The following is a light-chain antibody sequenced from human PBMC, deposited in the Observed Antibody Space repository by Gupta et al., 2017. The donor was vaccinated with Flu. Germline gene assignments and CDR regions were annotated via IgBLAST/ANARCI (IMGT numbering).Light chain of an antibody. J-gene: IGKJ3*01. CDR2: GAS. CDR3: QQYNNWTPIT. V-gene: IGKV3-15*01. CDR1: QSVSSD. Sequence: EIVMTQSPPTLSVSPGERATLSCRASQSVSSDLAWYQQKPGQAPRLLIYGASTRVTGIPARFSGSGSGTDFTLTISSLQSEDFAVYYCQQYNNWTPITFGPGTKVHIK.